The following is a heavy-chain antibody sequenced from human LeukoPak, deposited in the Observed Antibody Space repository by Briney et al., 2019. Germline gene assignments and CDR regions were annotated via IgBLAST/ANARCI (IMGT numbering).Heavy chain of an antibody. CDR3: AGDPLTGPHYFDY. D-gene: IGHD7-27*01. V-gene: IGHV3-11*06. CDR2: ISSSSSYT. J-gene: IGHJ4*02. Sequence: GGSLRLSCAASGFTFSDYYMSWIRQAPGKGLEWVSYISSSSSYTNYADSVKGRFTISRDNAKNSLYLQMNSLRAEDTAVYYCAGDPLTGPHYFDYWGQGTLVTVPS. CDR1: GFTFSDYY.